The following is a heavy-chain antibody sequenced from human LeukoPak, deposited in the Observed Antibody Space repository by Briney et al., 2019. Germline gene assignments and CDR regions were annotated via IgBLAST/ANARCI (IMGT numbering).Heavy chain of an antibody. Sequence: GGSLRLSCAASGLTFSSYAMHWVRQAPGKGLEWVAVISYDGSNKYYTDSAKGRFTISRDNSKNTLFLQMNSLRAEDTAVYYCAREWERHFDYWGQGTLVTVSS. CDR1: GLTFSSYA. CDR2: ISYDGSNK. V-gene: IGHV3-30-3*01. J-gene: IGHJ4*02. CDR3: AREWERHFDY. D-gene: IGHD1-26*01.